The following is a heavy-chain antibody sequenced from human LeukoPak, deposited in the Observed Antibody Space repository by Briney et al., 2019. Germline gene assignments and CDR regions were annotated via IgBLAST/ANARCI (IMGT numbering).Heavy chain of an antibody. D-gene: IGHD5-18*01. J-gene: IGHJ4*02. V-gene: IGHV3-30*02. CDR1: GFTFSSYG. CDR3: AKLTVVDTEIDY. CDR2: IRYDGSNK. Sequence: GESLRLSCAASGFTFSSYGMHWVRQAPGKGLEWVAFIRYDGSNKYYADSVKGRFTISRDNSKNTLYLQMNSLRAEDTAVYYCAKLTVVDTEIDYWGQGTLVTVSS.